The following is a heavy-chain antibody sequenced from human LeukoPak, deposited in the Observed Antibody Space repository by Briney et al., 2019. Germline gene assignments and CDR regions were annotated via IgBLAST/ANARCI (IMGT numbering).Heavy chain of an antibody. J-gene: IGHJ4*02. CDR2: TYSGGST. D-gene: IGHD1-14*01. CDR3: ARSRNLVYGY. Sequence: KTSETLSLTCTVSGGSISSSSYYWGWIRQPPGKGLQWIGSTYSGGSTYYNPSLKSRVTISIDTSKNQLSLKLISVTAADTAMYYCARSRNLVYGYWGQGTLVTVSS. CDR1: GGSISSSSYY. V-gene: IGHV4-39*07.